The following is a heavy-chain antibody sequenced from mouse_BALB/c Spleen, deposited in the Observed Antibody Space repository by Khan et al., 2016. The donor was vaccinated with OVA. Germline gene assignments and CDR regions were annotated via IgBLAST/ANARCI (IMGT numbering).Heavy chain of an antibody. CDR1: GFSLTGYG. CDR2: IWGDGST. J-gene: IGHJ4*01. CDR3: ARAYYGNYREAMDY. V-gene: IGHV2-6-7*01. Sequence: QVRLQQSGPGLVAPSQSLSITCTVSGFSLTGYGVNWVRQPPGKGLEWLGMIWGDGSTDYNSALKSRLSITKDNSKSQVFLKMNSLQTDETARYYCARAYYGNYREAMDYWGQGTSVTVSS. D-gene: IGHD2-10*01.